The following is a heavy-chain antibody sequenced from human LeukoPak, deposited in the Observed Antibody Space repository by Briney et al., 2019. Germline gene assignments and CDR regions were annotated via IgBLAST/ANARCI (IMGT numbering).Heavy chain of an antibody. CDR1: GFTFSSYA. J-gene: IGHJ4*02. Sequence: PGGSLRLSCAASGFTFSSYAMSWVRQAPGKGLEWVSAISGSGGSTYYADPVKGRFTISRDNSKNTLYLQMNSLRAEDTAVYYCAKVGMATTGVDYWGQGTLVTVSS. CDR3: AKVGMATTGVDY. CDR2: ISGSGGST. D-gene: IGHD5-24*01. V-gene: IGHV3-23*01.